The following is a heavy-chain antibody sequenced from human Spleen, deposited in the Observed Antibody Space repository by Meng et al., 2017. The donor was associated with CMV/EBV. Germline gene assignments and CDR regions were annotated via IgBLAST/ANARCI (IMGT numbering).Heavy chain of an antibody. J-gene: IGHJ4*02. CDR2: IYSGGST. D-gene: IGHD5-12*01. CDR3: ARAYSGYLAFDY. CDR1: GFTVSSNY. V-gene: IGHV3-53*01. Sequence: GESLKISCAASGFTVSSNYMSWVRQAPGKGLEWVSVIYSGGSTYYADSVKGRFTISRDNSKNTLYLQMNSLRAEDTAVYYCARAYSGYLAFDYWGQGTLVTVSS.